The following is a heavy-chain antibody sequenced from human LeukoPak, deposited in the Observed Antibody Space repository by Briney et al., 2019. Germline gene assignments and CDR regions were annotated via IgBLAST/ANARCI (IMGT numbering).Heavy chain of an antibody. CDR1: GYTFTSCA. D-gene: IGHD3-22*01. J-gene: IGHJ4*02. V-gene: IGHV1-18*01. CDR3: ARDSYYYDSSGYYRFDY. CDR2: ISAYNGNT. Sequence: ASVKVSCKASGYTFTSCAISWVRQAPGQGLEWMGWISAYNGNTNYAQKLQGRVTMTTDTSTSTAYMELRSLRSDDTAVYYCARDSYYYDSSGYYRFDYWGQGTLVTVSS.